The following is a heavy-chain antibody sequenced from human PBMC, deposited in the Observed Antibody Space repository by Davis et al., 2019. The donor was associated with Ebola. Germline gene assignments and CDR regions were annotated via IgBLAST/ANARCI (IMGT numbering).Heavy chain of an antibody. J-gene: IGHJ6*02. CDR3: AREGTGDGFIYYYGMDV. CDR2: MNPNSGNT. CDR1: GYTFSNYA. Sequence: ASVQVSCKASGYTFSNYATNWVRQATGQGLVGMGWMNPNSGNTGYAQKFQGRVTMTRNTSISTAYMELSSLRSEDTAVYYCAREGTGDGFIYYYGMDVWGQGTTVTVSS. V-gene: IGHV1-8*01. D-gene: IGHD1-1*01.